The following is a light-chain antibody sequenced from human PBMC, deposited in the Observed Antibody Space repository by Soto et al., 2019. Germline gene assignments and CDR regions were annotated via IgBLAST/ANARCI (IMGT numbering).Light chain of an antibody. CDR2: SDN. V-gene: IGLV1-44*01. J-gene: IGLJ3*02. CDR1: NSNIGRNA. Sequence: QSVLTQPPSASGTPGQRVTISCSGSNSNIGRNAVNWYQQLPGTAPRLLISSDNRRPSGVPDRFSASKSGTSASLAISGLQSDDEADYYCAAWDDSLIGIGVFGGGTKVTVL. CDR3: AAWDDSLIGIGV.